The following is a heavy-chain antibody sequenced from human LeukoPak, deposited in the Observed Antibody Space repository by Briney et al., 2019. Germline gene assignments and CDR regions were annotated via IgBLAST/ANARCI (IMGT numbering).Heavy chain of an antibody. D-gene: IGHD2/OR15-2a*01. CDR3: ARAGQYRFDY. CDR1: GFTVSSNY. CDR2: INSDGSTT. V-gene: IGHV3-74*01. Sequence: GGSLRLSCAASGFTVSSNYMSWVRQAPGKGLVWVSRINSDGSTTNYADSVKGRFTISRDNAKNTLYLQMNSLRADDTAVYYCARAGQYRFDYWGQGALVTVSS. J-gene: IGHJ4*02.